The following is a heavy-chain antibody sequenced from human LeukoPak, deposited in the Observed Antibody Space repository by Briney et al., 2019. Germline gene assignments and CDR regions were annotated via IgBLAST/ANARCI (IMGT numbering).Heavy chain of an antibody. CDR3: AKGSEVVITRDYFDY. CDR1: GFTFDDYA. J-gene: IGHJ4*02. CDR2: ISWNSGSI. Sequence: GGSLRLSCAASGFTFDDYAMHWVRQAPGKGLEWVSGISWNSGSIGYADSVKGRFTISRDNAKNSLYLQMNSLRAEDTALYYCAKGSEVVITRDYFDYWGQGTLVTVSS. D-gene: IGHD3-22*01. V-gene: IGHV3-9*01.